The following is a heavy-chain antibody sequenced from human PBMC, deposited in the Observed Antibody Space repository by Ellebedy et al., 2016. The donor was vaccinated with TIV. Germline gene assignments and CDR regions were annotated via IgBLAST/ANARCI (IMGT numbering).Heavy chain of an antibody. CDR1: GYSFTSYW. D-gene: IGHD3-3*01. CDR3: ARHKLTGITIFGVALYYYYMDV. CDR2: IYPGDSDT. J-gene: IGHJ6*03. V-gene: IGHV5-51*01. Sequence: GESLKISXKGSGYSFTSYWIGWVRQMPGKGLEWMGIIYPGDSDTRYSPSFQGQVTISADKSISTAYLQWSSLKASDTAMYYCARHKLTGITIFGVALYYYYMDVWGKGTTVTVSS.